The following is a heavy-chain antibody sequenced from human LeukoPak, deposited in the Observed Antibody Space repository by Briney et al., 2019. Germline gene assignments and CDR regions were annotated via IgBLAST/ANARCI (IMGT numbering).Heavy chain of an antibody. Sequence: GGSLRLSCAASGFTFDDYAMHWVRQAPGKGLEWVSLISWDGGSTYYADSVKGRFTIARDNSKNSLYLQMNSLRAEDTALYYCAKDISETGITGTDFDYWGQGTLVTVSS. D-gene: IGHD1-20*01. CDR2: ISWDGGST. V-gene: IGHV3-43D*04. CDR1: GFTFDDYA. J-gene: IGHJ4*02. CDR3: AKDISETGITGTDFDY.